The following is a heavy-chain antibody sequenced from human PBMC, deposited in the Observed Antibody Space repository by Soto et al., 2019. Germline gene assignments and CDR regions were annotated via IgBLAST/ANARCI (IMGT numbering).Heavy chain of an antibody. CDR3: ARHAASTMVRGVRGYYCAFDI. J-gene: IGHJ3*02. V-gene: IGHV5-51*01. D-gene: IGHD3-10*01. CDR1: GYSFTSYW. CDR2: IYPGDSDT. Sequence: GEALKISCKGSGYSFTSYWIGWVRQMPGKGLEWMGIIYPGDSDTRYSPSFQGQVNISADKSISTAYLQWSSLKASDTAMYYCARHAASTMVRGVRGYYCAFDIWGQGTMVTVSS.